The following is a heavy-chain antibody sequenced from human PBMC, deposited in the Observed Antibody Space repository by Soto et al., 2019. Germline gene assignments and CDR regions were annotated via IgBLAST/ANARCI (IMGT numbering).Heavy chain of an antibody. CDR2: ISAYNGNT. CDR1: GYTFTSYG. D-gene: IGHD3-10*01. V-gene: IGHV1-18*01. CDR3: ARAHIIMVRGVMSWFDP. J-gene: IGHJ5*02. Sequence: QVQLVQSGAEVKKPGASVKVSCKASGYTFTSYGISWVRQAPGQGLEWMGWISAYNGNTNYAQKLQGRVTMTTDTSTSTAYMELRSLRSDDTAVYYCARAHIIMVRGVMSWFDPWGQGTLVTVSS.